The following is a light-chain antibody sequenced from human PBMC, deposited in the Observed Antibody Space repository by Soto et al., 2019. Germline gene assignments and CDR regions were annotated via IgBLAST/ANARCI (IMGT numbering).Light chain of an antibody. J-gene: IGLJ1*01. Sequence: QSALTQPASVSESPGQSITISCTGTSNDNGGYNYVSWYQQYPDKTPTLIIYNVSNRPSGVSTRFYGSKSGNRASLSISGLQAEDEADYYCSSYTTTTTSCVFGTGTKVTVL. CDR1: SNDNGGYNY. V-gene: IGLV2-14*01. CDR2: NVS. CDR3: SSYTTTTTSCV.